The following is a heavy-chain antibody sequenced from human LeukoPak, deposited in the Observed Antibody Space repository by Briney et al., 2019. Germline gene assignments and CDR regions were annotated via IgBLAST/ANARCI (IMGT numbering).Heavy chain of an antibody. CDR2: IYSGGST. Sequence: PGGSLRLSCAASGFTVTGNYMSWVRQAPGKGLEWVSVIYSGGSTFYADSLKGRFTISRDNAKNSLYLQLNSLRADDTAVYYCARGYSYGYNYWGQGTLVTVSS. J-gene: IGHJ4*02. V-gene: IGHV3-53*01. CDR3: ARGYSYGYNY. D-gene: IGHD5-18*01. CDR1: GFTVTGNY.